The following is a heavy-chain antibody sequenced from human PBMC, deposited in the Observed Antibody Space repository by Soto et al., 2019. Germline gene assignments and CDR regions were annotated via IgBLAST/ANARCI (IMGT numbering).Heavy chain of an antibody. V-gene: IGHV3-23*05. CDR1: GLDFSGFS. J-gene: IGHJ4*02. Sequence: EVHFLESGGGLVQPGGSLRLSCATSGLDFSGFSMNWVREAQAKGLERVSSTGINSTITDYADSVKGRFTISRDKSKSTLLLQMDSLKVEDTAFYYCASIPTFTVLTPRDFCGRVALATVS. CDR3: ASIPTFTVLTPRDF. D-gene: IGHD2-21*02. CDR2: TGINSTIT.